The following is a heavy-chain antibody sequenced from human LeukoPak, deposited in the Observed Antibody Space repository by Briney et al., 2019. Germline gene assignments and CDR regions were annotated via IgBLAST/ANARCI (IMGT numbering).Heavy chain of an antibody. V-gene: IGHV3-7*01. J-gene: IGHJ4*02. D-gene: IGHD3-9*01. CDR1: GFTFSSYS. Sequence: GGSLRLSCAASGFTFSSYSMNWVRQAPGKGLEWVANIKQDGSEKYYVDSVKGRFTISRDNAKNSLYLQMNSLRAEDTAVYYCAREERYFDWLLRNNVDYWGQGTLVTVSS. CDR3: AREERYFDWLLRNNVDY. CDR2: IKQDGSEK.